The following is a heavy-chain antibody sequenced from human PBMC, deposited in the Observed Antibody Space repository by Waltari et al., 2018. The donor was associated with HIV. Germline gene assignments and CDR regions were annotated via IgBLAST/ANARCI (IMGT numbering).Heavy chain of an antibody. CDR3: ARDITLTPGPDY. CDR2: ISSTSTTR. D-gene: IGHD3-16*01. V-gene: IGHV3-48*01. Sequence: EVHLVESGGGPVQPGGSLRLSCAASGFTFSTYSMNLVRQAPGKGLEWISYISSTSTTRFYADPVKGRFTISRDNAKNSLDLQMNNLRAEDTAVYYCARDITLTPGPDYWGQGTLVTVSS. J-gene: IGHJ4*02. CDR1: GFTFSTYS.